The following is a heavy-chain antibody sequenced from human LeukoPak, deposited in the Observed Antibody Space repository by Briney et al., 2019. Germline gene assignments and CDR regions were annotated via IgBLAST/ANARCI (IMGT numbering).Heavy chain of an antibody. Sequence: GGSLRLSCAASGFNFSSYAMSWVRQAPGKGLEWVAVISYDGSNKYYADSVMGRFTISRDNSKNTLYLQINSLRAEDSAVYYCARDTDSDIVVVPEVYMDVWGKGTTVTVSS. D-gene: IGHD2-2*01. CDR1: GFNFSSYA. CDR2: ISYDGSNK. J-gene: IGHJ6*03. V-gene: IGHV3-30-3*01. CDR3: ARDTDSDIVVVPEVYMDV.